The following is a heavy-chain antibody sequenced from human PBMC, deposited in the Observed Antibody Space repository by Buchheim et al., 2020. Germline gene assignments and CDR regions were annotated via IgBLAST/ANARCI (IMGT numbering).Heavy chain of an antibody. D-gene: IGHD3-22*01. V-gene: IGHV3-11*01. CDR3: ANLWSSGYYRGQHYYYGMDV. J-gene: IGHJ6*02. CDR2: ISSSGSTI. CDR1: GFTFSDYY. Sequence: QVQLVESGGGLVKPGGSLRLSCAASGFTFSDYYMSWIRQAPGKGLERVSYISSSGSTIYYADSVKGRFTISRDNAKNPLYLQMNSLRAEDTAVYYCANLWSSGYYRGQHYYYGMDVWGQGTT.